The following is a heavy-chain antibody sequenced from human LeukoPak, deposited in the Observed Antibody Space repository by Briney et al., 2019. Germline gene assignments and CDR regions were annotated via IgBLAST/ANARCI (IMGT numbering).Heavy chain of an antibody. CDR2: IYTSGNT. J-gene: IGHJ3*02. Sequence: PSETLSLTCTVSGGSISSYYWSWIRQPAGKGLEWIGRIYTSGNTNYNTSLKSRVTMSVDTSKNQFSLKLSSVTAADTAVYYCARDDWYSSSWPGAFDIWGQGTMVTVSS. CDR1: GGSISSYY. V-gene: IGHV4-4*07. D-gene: IGHD6-13*01. CDR3: ARDDWYSSSWPGAFDI.